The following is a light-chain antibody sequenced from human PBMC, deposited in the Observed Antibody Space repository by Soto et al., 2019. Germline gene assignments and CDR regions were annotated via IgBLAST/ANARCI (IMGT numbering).Light chain of an antibody. CDR3: QQYNNWRQT. Sequence: IVMTQSPATLSVSPGARATLSCRASQRVSSNVAWYQQKPGQAPRLLLYGASARATGVPARFSGSGSGTQFTITISSLQSEDCEVYYCQQYNNWRQTFGQGTKVDIK. J-gene: IGKJ1*01. CDR1: QRVSSN. V-gene: IGKV3-15*01. CDR2: GAS.